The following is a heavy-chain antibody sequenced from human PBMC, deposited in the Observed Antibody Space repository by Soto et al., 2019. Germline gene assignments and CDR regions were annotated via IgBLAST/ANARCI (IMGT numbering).Heavy chain of an antibody. J-gene: IGHJ4*02. CDR2: IYSSGST. CDR1: GGSISNSY. Sequence: SETLSLTCTVSGGSISNSYWSWIRQSPGKGLEWIGYIYSSGSTNYNPSLKSRVTISVDTSKNQFSLKLSSLIAADTAVYYCARHNYGSGSTYFDYWGQGTLVTVSS. V-gene: IGHV4-59*08. D-gene: IGHD3-10*01. CDR3: ARHNYGSGSTYFDY.